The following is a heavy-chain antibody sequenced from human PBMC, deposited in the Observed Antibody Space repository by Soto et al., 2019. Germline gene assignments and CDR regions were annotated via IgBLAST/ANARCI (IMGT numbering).Heavy chain of an antibody. V-gene: IGHV1-69*12. CDR2: IIPIFGTA. CDR3: ARARGAAAGSGWFDP. J-gene: IGHJ5*02. D-gene: IGHD6-13*01. CDR1: GGTFSSYA. Sequence: QVQLVQSGAEVKKPGSSVKVSCKASGGTFSSYAISWVRQAPGQGLEWMGGIIPIFGTANYAQKFQGRVTIXXNXSXSTAYRELSSLRSEDTAVYYCARARGAAAGSGWFDPWGQGTLVTVSS.